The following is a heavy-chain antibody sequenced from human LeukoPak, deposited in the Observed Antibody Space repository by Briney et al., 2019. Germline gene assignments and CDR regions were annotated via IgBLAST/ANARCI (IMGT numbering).Heavy chain of an antibody. CDR2: ISYDGSNK. Sequence: GGSLRLSCAASGFTFTSYVMHWVRQAPGKGLQLVALISYDGSNKYYADSVKGRFTISRDNSKNTLYLQMNSLRAEDAAVYYCARPRGAAAGTFGFDPWGQGTLVTVSS. J-gene: IGHJ5*02. D-gene: IGHD6-13*01. CDR1: GFTFTSYV. V-gene: IGHV3-30*03. CDR3: ARPRGAAAGTFGFDP.